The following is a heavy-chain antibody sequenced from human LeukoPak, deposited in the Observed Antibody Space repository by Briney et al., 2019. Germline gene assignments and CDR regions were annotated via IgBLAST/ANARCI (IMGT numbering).Heavy chain of an antibody. D-gene: IGHD3-16*01. Sequence: SETLSLTCAVYGGSFSGYYWSWIRQPPGKGLEWIGEINHSGSTNYNPSLKSRVTISVDTSKNQFSLKLSSVTAPDTAVYYCARGRFRIMTHWGQGTLVTVSS. V-gene: IGHV4-34*01. CDR2: INHSGST. CDR3: ARGRFRIMTH. CDR1: GGSFSGYY. J-gene: IGHJ4*02.